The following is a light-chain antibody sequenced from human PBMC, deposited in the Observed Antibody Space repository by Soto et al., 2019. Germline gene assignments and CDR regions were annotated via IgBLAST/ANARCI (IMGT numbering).Light chain of an antibody. CDR2: DVS. CDR3: RSYTSSITPHVV. Sequence: QSALTQPASVSGSPGQSITISCTGTSSDVGGYNYVSWYQQHPGKAPKLMIYDVSNRPSGVSNRFSGSKSGNTASLTISGLQAEDEADYYCRSYTSSITPHVVFGGGTKVTVL. V-gene: IGLV2-14*01. CDR1: SSDVGGYNY. J-gene: IGLJ2*01.